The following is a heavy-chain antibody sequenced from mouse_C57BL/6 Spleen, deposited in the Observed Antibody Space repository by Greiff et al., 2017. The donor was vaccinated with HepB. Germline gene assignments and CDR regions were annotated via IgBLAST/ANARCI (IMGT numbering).Heavy chain of an antibody. CDR1: GYTFTSYW. V-gene: IGHV1-55*01. J-gene: IGHJ4*01. CDR2: IYPGSGST. D-gene: IGHD3-3*01. Sequence: QVQLQQSGAELVKPGASVKMSCKASGYTFTSYWITWVKQRPGQGLEWIGDIYPGSGSTKYTEKFKSKATLTVDTSSSTAYMQLSSLTSEDSAVYYCAIGELGRGYAMDYWGQGTSVTVSS. CDR3: AIGELGRGYAMDY.